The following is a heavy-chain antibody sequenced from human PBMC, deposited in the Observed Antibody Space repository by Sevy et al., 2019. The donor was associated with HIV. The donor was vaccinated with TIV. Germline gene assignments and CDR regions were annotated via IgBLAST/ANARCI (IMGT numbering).Heavy chain of an antibody. CDR1: GFSLSTAGVA. D-gene: IGHD6-6*01. CDR3: AHTDGIALRPTY. V-gene: IGHV2-5*01. J-gene: IGHJ4*02. CDR2: FSWNDDK. Sequence: SGPTLVNPTETLTLTCTFSGFSLSTAGVAVGWIRQPPGMALEWLALFSWNDDKRYSPSLKSRLTITKDTSKNQVDLTMTNMDPVDTATYYCAHTDGIALRPTYWGQGTLVTVSS.